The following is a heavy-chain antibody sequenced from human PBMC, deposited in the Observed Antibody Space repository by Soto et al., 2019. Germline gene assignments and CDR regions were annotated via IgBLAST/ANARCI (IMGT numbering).Heavy chain of an antibody. J-gene: IGHJ5*02. CDR1: GFTFSSYA. V-gene: IGHV3-30-3*01. D-gene: IGHD1-1*01. CDR2: ISYDGSNK. CDR3: ARAHNWNDVDWFDP. Sequence: PGGSLSLSCAASGFTFSSYAMHWVRQAPGKGLEWVAVISYDGSNKYYADSVKGRFTISRDNSKNTLYLQMNSLRAEDTAVYYCARAHNWNDVDWFDPWGQGTLVTVSS.